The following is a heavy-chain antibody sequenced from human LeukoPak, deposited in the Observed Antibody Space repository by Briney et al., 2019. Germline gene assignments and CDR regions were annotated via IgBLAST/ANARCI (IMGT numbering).Heavy chain of an antibody. V-gene: IGHV3-74*01. CDR2: INSDGSER. CDR1: GFTFSRHW. J-gene: IGHJ4*02. D-gene: IGHD1-26*01. CDR3: AREWVG. Sequence: GGSLRLSCEASGFTFSRHWMHWVRQGPGKGLAWVSRINSDGSERGYADSVKGRFTSSRDNAKNTLYLQMNSLRAEDTAVYYCAREWVGWGQGTLVTVSS.